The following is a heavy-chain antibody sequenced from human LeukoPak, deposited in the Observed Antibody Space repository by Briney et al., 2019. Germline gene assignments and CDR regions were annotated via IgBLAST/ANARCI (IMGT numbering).Heavy chain of an antibody. CDR2: ISSSSSTI. V-gene: IGHV3-48*01. D-gene: IGHD3-22*01. Sequence: PGGSLRLSXAASGFTFSSYSMNWVRQAPGKGMEWVSYISSSSSTIYYADSVKGRFTISRDNAKNSLYLQMNSLRAEDTAVYYCATFPLYYYDSSGTEFDYWGQGTLVTVSS. CDR3: ATFPLYYYDSSGTEFDY. J-gene: IGHJ4*02. CDR1: GFTFSSYS.